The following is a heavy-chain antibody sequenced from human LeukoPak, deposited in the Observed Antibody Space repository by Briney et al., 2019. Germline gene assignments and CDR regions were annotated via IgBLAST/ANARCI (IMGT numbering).Heavy chain of an antibody. CDR3: ARERYYGSGSYYRKPYGMDV. J-gene: IGHJ6*04. CDR2: INHSGST. V-gene: IGHV4-34*01. D-gene: IGHD3-10*01. CDR1: GGSFSGYY. Sequence: PSETLSLTCAVYGGSFSGYYWSWIRQPPGKGLEWIGVINHSGSTNYNPSLKSRVTISVDTSKNQFSLKLSSVTAADTAVYYCARERYYGSGSYYRKPYGMDVWGKGTTVTVSS.